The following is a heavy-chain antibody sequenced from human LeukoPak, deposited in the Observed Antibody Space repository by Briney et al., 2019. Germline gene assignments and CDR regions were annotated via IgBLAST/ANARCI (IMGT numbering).Heavy chain of an antibody. J-gene: IGHJ4*02. Sequence: SETLSLTCGVYGGSFSGYYWSWIRQPPGKGLEWIGEINHSGGTNYNPSLKSRVTISLDTSKNQLSLKLSSVTAADTAVYYCARGLHKYDDLWSGYYPLDYWGQGTLVTVSS. CDR2: INHSGGT. CDR1: GGSFSGYY. D-gene: IGHD3-3*01. CDR3: ARGLHKYDDLWSGYYPLDY. V-gene: IGHV4-34*01.